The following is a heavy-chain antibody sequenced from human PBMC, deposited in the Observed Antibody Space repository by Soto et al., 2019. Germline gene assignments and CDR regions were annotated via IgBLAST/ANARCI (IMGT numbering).Heavy chain of an antibody. CDR2: ISWNSGSI. Sequence: DVQLVESGGGLVQPGRSLRLSCAPSGFTFDDYAMHWVRQAPGKGLEWVSSISWNSGSIGYADSVKGRFTISRDNAKNSLYLQMNSLRVEDTALYYCAKDLPPSDASGWFDAFNIWGQGTMVTVSS. CDR3: AKDLPPSDASGWFDAFNI. CDR1: GFTFDDYA. J-gene: IGHJ3*02. V-gene: IGHV3-9*01. D-gene: IGHD6-19*01.